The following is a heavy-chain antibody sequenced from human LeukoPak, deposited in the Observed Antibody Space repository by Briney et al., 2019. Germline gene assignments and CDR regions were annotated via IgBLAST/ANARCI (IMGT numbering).Heavy chain of an antibody. CDR1: GGSIRSYY. Sequence: SETLSLTCSVSGGSIRSYYWSWILQPAGMGLESIGRIYTTGTTNYNPSLKSRVTMSVDVSKNQFSLRLSSVTAADSAVYYCARDGYTASYYSLDYWGQGIQVTVSS. J-gene: IGHJ4*02. CDR2: IYTTGTT. D-gene: IGHD1-26*01. V-gene: IGHV4-4*07. CDR3: ARDGYTASYYSLDY.